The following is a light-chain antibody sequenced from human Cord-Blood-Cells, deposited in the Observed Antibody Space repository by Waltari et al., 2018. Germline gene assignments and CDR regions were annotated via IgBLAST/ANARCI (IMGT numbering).Light chain of an antibody. CDR3: SSYTSSSTWV. CDR2: DVS. J-gene: IGLJ3*02. Sequence: QSALTQPASVSGSPGLSITISCTGTTSDVGGYNYVPWYQQHPGKAPKLMIYDVSNRPSGVSNRFSGSKSGNTASLTISGLQAEDEADYYCSSYTSSSTWVFGGGTKLTVL. V-gene: IGLV2-14*03. CDR1: TSDVGGYNY.